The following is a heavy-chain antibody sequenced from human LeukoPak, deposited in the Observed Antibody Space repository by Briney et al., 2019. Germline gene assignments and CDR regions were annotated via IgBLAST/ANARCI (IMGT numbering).Heavy chain of an antibody. J-gene: IGHJ4*02. Sequence: PGRSLRLSCAASGFAFNTYAMHWVRQAPGQGLEWVALIWHDGSHKFYSNSVRGQFTISRDNSKNTVSLQMNNLRPEDTAFYYCARKFFGSGSNPDFWARGPLATSSS. CDR2: IWHDGSHK. D-gene: IGHD3-10*01. CDR1: GFAFNTYA. CDR3: ARKFFGSGSNPDF. V-gene: IGHV3-33*01.